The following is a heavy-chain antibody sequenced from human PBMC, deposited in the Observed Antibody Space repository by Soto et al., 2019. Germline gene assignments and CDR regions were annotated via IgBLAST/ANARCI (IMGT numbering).Heavy chain of an antibody. J-gene: IGHJ5*01. Sequence: ASVKVSCKASGYTFNNYDIHWVRQAPGHGLEWMGWMNPNSGNTGYAQNFRGRVTMTQNTAIGTAYMELSSLRPDDTATYYCTRAYGAETFDFWGQGTRVTVSS. CDR2: MNPNSGNT. D-gene: IGHD3-10*01. CDR3: TRAYGAETFDF. CDR1: GYTFNNYD. V-gene: IGHV1-8*02.